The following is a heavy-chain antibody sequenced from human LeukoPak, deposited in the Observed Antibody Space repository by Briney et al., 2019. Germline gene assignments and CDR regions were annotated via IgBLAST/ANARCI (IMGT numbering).Heavy chain of an antibody. D-gene: IGHD3-22*01. CDR2: IYPGDSDT. CDR3: ARPAYYDSSGYYYYDY. V-gene: IGHV5-51*01. Sequence: GESLKISCKGSGYSFTSYRIGWVRQMPGKGLEWMGIIYPGDSDTRYSPSFQGQVTISADKSISTAYLQWSSLKASDTAMYYCARPAYYDSSGYYYYDYWGQGTLVTVSS. J-gene: IGHJ4*02. CDR1: GYSFTSYR.